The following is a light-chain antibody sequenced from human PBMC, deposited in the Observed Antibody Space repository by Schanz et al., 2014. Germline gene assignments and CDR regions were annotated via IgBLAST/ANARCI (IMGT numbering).Light chain of an antibody. Sequence: EIVLTQSPATLSLSPGERATLSCRASQSVSSSFLAWYQQKPGQAPRLLIYGASNRATGIPDRFSGRGSGADFTLTISRLEPEDFAVYYCQLYDNSPLYTFGRGTKLEIK. CDR2: GAS. J-gene: IGKJ2*01. V-gene: IGKV3-20*01. CDR1: QSVSSSF. CDR3: QLYDNSPLYT.